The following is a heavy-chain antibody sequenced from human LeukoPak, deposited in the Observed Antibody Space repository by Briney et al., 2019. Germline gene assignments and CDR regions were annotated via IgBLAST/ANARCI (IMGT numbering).Heavy chain of an antibody. CDR1: GFTFDDYA. D-gene: IGHD3-16*01. J-gene: IGHJ4*02. V-gene: IGHV3-9*01. Sequence: GGSLRLSCAASGFTFDDYAMHWVRQAPGKGLEWVSGISWNSGSVGYADSVKGRFTISRDNAKNSLYLQMNSLRAEDTALYYCAKAARWGDFDYWGQGTLVTVSS. CDR3: AKAARWGDFDY. CDR2: ISWNSGSV.